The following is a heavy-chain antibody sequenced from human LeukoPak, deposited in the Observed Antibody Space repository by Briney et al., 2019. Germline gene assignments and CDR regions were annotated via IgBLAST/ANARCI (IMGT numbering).Heavy chain of an antibody. Sequence: SVKVSCKASGGTFSSYAISWVRQPPRQGLEWMGGVIPIFGTANYAQKFQGRVTITADKSTSTAYMKLSSLRSEDTAVYYCARADSVDTAMVAYYYYYGMDVWGKGTTVTVSS. CDR2: VIPIFGTA. D-gene: IGHD5-18*01. CDR3: ARADSVDTAMVAYYYYYGMDV. V-gene: IGHV1-69*06. CDR1: GGTFSSYA. J-gene: IGHJ6*04.